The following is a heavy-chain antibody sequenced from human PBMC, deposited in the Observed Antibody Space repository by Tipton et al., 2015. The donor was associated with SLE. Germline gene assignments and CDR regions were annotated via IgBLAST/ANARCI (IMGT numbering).Heavy chain of an antibody. CDR3: ARQRGGGSYYDF. CDR1: GASLFGHY. V-gene: IGHV4-59*08. CDR2: TYHSGST. Sequence: TLSLTCAVSGASLFGHYWSWIRQPPGKGLEWIGYTYHSGSTDYNPSLKRRVTISVDTSRNQFSLKMTPVTAADTAVYYCARQRGGGSYYDFWGQGILVIVSS. D-gene: IGHD1-26*01. J-gene: IGHJ4*02.